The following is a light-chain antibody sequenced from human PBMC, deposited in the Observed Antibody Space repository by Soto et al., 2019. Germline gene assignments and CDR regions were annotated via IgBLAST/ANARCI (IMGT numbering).Light chain of an antibody. J-gene: IGKJ1*01. CDR1: QSISSN. CDR2: AAS. Sequence: DIQMTQSPSSLSASLGDRVTITCRASQSISSNLNWYQKKPGKAPKLLIYAASSLQSGVPSRFSGSGSGTDFPLTISRLQPEDFATYYCQQSYSTPGTFGQGTKVEIK. CDR3: QQSYSTPGT. V-gene: IGKV1-39*01.